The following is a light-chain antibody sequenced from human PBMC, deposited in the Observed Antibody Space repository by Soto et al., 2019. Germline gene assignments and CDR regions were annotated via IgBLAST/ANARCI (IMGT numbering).Light chain of an antibody. Sequence: DIVITQSPLSLPVTRGEPASISCSSSQSLLNSNGFNYLDWYLQKPGQSPQLLIYLGSSRASGVPDRFSGSGSGTDFTLTISRVEAEDVGFYYCMQALQAPLTFGQGTKVDIK. V-gene: IGKV2-28*01. J-gene: IGKJ1*01. CDR1: QSLLNSNGFNY. CDR3: MQALQAPLT. CDR2: LGS.